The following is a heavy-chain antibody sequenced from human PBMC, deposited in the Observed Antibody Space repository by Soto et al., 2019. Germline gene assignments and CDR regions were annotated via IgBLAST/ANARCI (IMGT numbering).Heavy chain of an antibody. CDR3: ARERGGELDY. V-gene: IGHV4-59*01. J-gene: IGHJ4*02. CDR1: GGSISSYY. CDR2: IYYSGST. Sequence: SETLSLTCTVSGGSISSYYWSWIRQPPGKGLEWIGYIYYSGSTNYNPSLKSRVTISVDTFKNQFSLKLSSVTAADTAVYYCARERGGELDYWGQGTLVTVSS. D-gene: IGHD2-21*01.